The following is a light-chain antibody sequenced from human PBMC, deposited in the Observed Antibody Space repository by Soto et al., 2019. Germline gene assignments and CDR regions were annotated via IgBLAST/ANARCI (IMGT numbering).Light chain of an antibody. J-gene: IGLJ2*01. CDR1: SSDIGPYNR. CDR3: SSGTRSSTLV. CDR2: EVN. Sequence: QSALTQPPSVSGSPGQSVTISCTGTSSDIGPYNRVSWYQQSPGTAPKLLIYEVNKRASGVPDRFSGSKSGSTASLTISGLQVEDDSDYYCSSGTRSSTLVFGGGTKLTVL. V-gene: IGLV2-18*02.